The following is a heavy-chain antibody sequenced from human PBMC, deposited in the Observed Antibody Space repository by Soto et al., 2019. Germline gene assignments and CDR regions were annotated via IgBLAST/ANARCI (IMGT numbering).Heavy chain of an antibody. J-gene: IGHJ6*04. CDR3: GREGTMIVGVPTYYYYGMDV. CDR1: GYTFTSYG. D-gene: IGHD3-22*01. V-gene: IGHV1-18*01. CDR2: TSAYNGNT. Sequence: ASVKVSCKASGYTFTSYGISWVRQAPGQGLEWMGWTSAYNGNTNYAQKLQGRVTMTTDTSTSTAYMELRSLRSDDTAVYYCGREGTMIVGVPTYYYYGMDVGGKGTTATVPS.